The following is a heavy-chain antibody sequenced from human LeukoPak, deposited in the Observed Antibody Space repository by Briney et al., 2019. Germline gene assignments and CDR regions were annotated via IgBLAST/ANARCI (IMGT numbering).Heavy chain of an antibody. J-gene: IGHJ4*02. V-gene: IGHV3-23*01. Sequence: GGSLRLSCAASGFTFSSYAMSWVRQAPGKGLEWVSAISGSGSSTYYADSVKGRFTISRDNAKNTLYLQMNRVRAEDTAVYYCAKVERLYCSGGSCSLLPEFEYWGLGNLVTVSS. D-gene: IGHD2-15*01. CDR3: AKVERLYCSGGSCSLLPEFEY. CDR2: ISGSGSST. CDR1: GFTFSSYA.